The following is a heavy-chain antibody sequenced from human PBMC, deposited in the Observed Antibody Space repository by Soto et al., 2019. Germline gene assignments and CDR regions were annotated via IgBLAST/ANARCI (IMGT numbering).Heavy chain of an antibody. Sequence: PGGSLRLSCAASGFTFSSYAMSWVRQAPGKGLEWVSAISGSGGSTYYADSVKGRFTISRDNSKNTLYLQMNSLRAEDTAVYYCAKDSARLGQEPLYDILTGYPLSYWGQGTLVTVSS. D-gene: IGHD3-9*01. V-gene: IGHV3-23*01. J-gene: IGHJ4*02. CDR3: AKDSARLGQEPLYDILTGYPLSY. CDR2: ISGSGGST. CDR1: GFTFSSYA.